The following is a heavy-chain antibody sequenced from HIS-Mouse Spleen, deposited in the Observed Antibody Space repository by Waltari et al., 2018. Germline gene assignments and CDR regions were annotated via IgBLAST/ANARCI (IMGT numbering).Heavy chain of an antibody. D-gene: IGHD5-12*01. Sequence: ESGGGLVQPGRSLRLSCTASGFTFGDYAMSWFRQAPGKGLEWVGFIRSKAYGGTTEYAASVKGRFTISRDDSKSIAYLQMNSLKTEDTAVYYCTRDGRGYSGYDYTAYFDYWGQGTLVTVSS. J-gene: IGHJ4*02. CDR2: IRSKAYGGTT. V-gene: IGHV3-49*03. CDR3: TRDGRGYSGYDYTAYFDY. CDR1: GFTFGDYA.